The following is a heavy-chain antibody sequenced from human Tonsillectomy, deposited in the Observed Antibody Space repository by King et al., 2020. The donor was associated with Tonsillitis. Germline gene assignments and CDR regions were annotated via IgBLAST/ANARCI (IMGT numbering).Heavy chain of an antibody. Sequence: VQLVESGGGLVQPGGSLRLSCAASGFTFSSYARSWGRQAPGKGLEWVSDISGSGGSANYADSVKGRFTISRDNSKNTLHLQMNSLRAEDTAVYYCAKHQRACSGGSCYSSFDYWGQGTLVTVSS. CDR3: AKHQRACSGGSCYSSFDY. CDR2: ISGSGGSA. V-gene: IGHV3-23*04. CDR1: GFTFSSYA. D-gene: IGHD2-15*01. J-gene: IGHJ4*02.